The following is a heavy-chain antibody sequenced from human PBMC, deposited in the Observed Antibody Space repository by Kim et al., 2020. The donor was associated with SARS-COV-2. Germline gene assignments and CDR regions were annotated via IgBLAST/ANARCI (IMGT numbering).Heavy chain of an antibody. Sequence: ASVKVSCKASGYTFTSYYMHWVRQAPGQGLEWMGIINPSGGSTSYAQKFQGRVTMTRDTSTSTVYMELSSLRSEDTAVYYCARGWAGGYHLPHYFDYWGQGTLVTVSS. CDR3: ARGWAGGYHLPHYFDY. D-gene: IGHD3-10*01. CDR2: INPSGGST. J-gene: IGHJ4*02. CDR1: GYTFTSYY. V-gene: IGHV1-46*01.